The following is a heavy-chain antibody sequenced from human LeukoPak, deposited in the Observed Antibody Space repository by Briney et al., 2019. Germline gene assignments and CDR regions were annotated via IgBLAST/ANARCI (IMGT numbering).Heavy chain of an antibody. Sequence: PGRSPRLSCAASGFTFSSYAMHWVRQAPGKGLECVGFIRSKAYGGTTEYAASVKGRFTISRDDSKSIAYLQMNSLKTEDTAVYYCTRASYSYGFYGMDVWGQGTTVTVSS. CDR2: IRSKAYGGTT. D-gene: IGHD5-18*01. J-gene: IGHJ6*02. V-gene: IGHV3-49*04. CDR3: TRASYSYGFYGMDV. CDR1: GFTFSSYA.